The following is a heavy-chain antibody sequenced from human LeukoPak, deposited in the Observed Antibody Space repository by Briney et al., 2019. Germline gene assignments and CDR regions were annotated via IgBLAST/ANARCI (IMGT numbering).Heavy chain of an antibody. CDR2: IKQDGSEK. V-gene: IGHV3-7*01. CDR3: ATHCSSTSCSLATFDI. D-gene: IGHD2-2*01. CDR1: GFTFSSYW. Sequence: PGGSLRLSCAASGFTFSSYWMSWVRQAPGKGPEWVANIKQDGSEKYYVDSVKGRFTISRDNGRTSLSLQMNSLRADDTAVYYCATHCSSTSCSLATFDIWGQGTMVTVSS. J-gene: IGHJ3*02.